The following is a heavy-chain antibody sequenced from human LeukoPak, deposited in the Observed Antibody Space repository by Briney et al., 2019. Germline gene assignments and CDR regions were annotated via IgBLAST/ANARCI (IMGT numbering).Heavy chain of an antibody. CDR2: IKQDGSEK. CDR3: ARDDYGDYTDY. D-gene: IGHD4-17*01. V-gene: IGHV3-7*01. CDR1: GFTFSSYW. J-gene: IGHJ4*02. Sequence: PGGSLRLSCPASGFTFSSYWMSWVRQAPGKGLEWVANIKQDGSEKYYVDSVKGRFTISRDNAKNSLYLQMNSLRAEDTAVYYCARDDYGDYTDYWGQGTLVTVSS.